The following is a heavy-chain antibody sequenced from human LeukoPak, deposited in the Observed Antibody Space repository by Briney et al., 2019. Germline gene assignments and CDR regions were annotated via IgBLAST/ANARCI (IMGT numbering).Heavy chain of an antibody. V-gene: IGHV4-39*01. D-gene: IGHD2-21*02. CDR2: IHYRGSS. Sequence: PSETLSLTCSVSGGSISSSAYFWGWIRQPPGKGLEWIGSIHYRGSSYYSSSLKGRVTMSVDTSQNQFSLTLSSVTAADTAIYFCARLNIVVVTAIDYWGQGSPVIVSS. CDR3: ARLNIVVVTAIDY. CDR1: GGSISSSAYF. J-gene: IGHJ4*02.